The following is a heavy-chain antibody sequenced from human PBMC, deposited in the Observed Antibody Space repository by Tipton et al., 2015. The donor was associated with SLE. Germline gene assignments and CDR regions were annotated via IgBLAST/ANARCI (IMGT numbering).Heavy chain of an antibody. Sequence: SLRLSCAASGFTFSSHWMHWVRQAPGKGLVWVSRIRYDGSSITYADSVTGRFTISRDNAKNTLYLQMNSLRAEDTAVYYCARTMVGRPDACDIWGRGTLVTVSS. J-gene: IGHJ3*02. V-gene: IGHV3-74*01. CDR2: IRYDGSSI. D-gene: IGHD2-8*01. CDR3: ARTMVGRPDACDI. CDR1: GFTFSSHW.